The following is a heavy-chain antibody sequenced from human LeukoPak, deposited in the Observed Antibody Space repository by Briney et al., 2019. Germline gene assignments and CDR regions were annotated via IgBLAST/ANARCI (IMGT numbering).Heavy chain of an antibody. CDR3: VRDRVGPDY. D-gene: IGHD1-26*01. CDR1: GFTFSSAW. J-gene: IGHJ4*02. Sequence: PGGSLRLSRAASGFTFSSAWMHWVRQAPGTGLVWVSRITDDATTTYADSVKGRFTISRDNAKNILYLQMNSLRAEDTAVYYCVRDRVGPDYWGQGTLVTVSS. V-gene: IGHV3-74*03. CDR2: ITDDATT.